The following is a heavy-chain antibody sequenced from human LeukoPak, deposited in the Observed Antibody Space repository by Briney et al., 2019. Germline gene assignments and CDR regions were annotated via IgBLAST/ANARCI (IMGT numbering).Heavy chain of an antibody. J-gene: IGHJ4*02. CDR2: IDHSGST. V-gene: IGHV4-38-2*02. D-gene: IGHD5-24*01. Sequence: SETLSLTCSVSGYSLSRDYYWGWIRQPPGKGLEWIGVIDHSGSTHYNPSLKSRVAISVDTSKNQFSLKLNSVTAADTAVYFCARDGPSRPFTIWGQGTLVTVSS. CDR3: ARDGPSRPFTI. CDR1: GYSLSRDYY.